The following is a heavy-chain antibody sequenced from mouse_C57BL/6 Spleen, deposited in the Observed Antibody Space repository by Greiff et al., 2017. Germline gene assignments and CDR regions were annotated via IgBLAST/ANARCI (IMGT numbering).Heavy chain of an antibody. CDR1: GYTFTTYP. CDR2: FHPYNDDT. V-gene: IGHV1-47*01. J-gene: IGHJ4*01. D-gene: IGHD3-2*02. CDR3: ARRRLLEDAMDY. Sequence: VKLMESGAELVKPGASVKMSCKASGYTFTTYPIEWMKQNHGKSLEWIGNFHPYNDDTKYNEKFKGKATLTVEKSSSTVYLELSRLTSDDSAVYYCARRRLLEDAMDYWGQGTSVTVSS.